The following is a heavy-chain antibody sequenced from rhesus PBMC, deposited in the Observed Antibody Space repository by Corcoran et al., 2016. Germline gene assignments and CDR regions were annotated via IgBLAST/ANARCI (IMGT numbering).Heavy chain of an antibody. Sequence: EVHMVSPGAEVKRPGESLKISFKTSGYSFTSYWISWVRHMPGKGLVWMGAIDPSDSDTRDSPSFQGQVTISADKSISTAYLQWSSLKASDTATYYCAKSVGDYWGQGVLVTVSS. J-gene: IGHJ4*01. D-gene: IGHD1-44*01. CDR1: GYSFTSYW. CDR2: IDPSDSDT. CDR3: AKSVGDY. V-gene: IGHV5-20*02.